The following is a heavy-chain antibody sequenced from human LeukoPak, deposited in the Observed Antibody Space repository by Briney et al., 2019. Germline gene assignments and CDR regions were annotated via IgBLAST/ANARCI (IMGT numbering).Heavy chain of an antibody. CDR2: ITPNSGGT. Sequence: ASVKVSCKASGYSFTGYYIHWVRQAPGQGPEWMGWITPNSGGTNYAQKFQGRVTMTRDTSISTAYMELSRLRSDDTAVYYCAKGGPYSSSWYDDWGQGTLVTVSS. V-gene: IGHV1-2*02. CDR3: AKGGPYSSSWYDD. J-gene: IGHJ4*02. CDR1: GYSFTGYY. D-gene: IGHD6-13*01.